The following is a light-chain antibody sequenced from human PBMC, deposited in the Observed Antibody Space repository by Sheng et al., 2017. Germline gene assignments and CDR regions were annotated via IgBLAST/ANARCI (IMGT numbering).Light chain of an antibody. Sequence: DIQMTQSPSSLSASVGDRVTITCRASQSITNYLNWYQHKPGKAPKLLIYGASSLQSGVPSRFSGSGYGTDFTLTISSLQPEDFATYYCQQSYSLPTTFGQGTKVEIK. J-gene: IGKJ1*01. CDR2: GAS. CDR3: QQSYSLPTT. CDR1: QSITNY. V-gene: IGKV1-39*01.